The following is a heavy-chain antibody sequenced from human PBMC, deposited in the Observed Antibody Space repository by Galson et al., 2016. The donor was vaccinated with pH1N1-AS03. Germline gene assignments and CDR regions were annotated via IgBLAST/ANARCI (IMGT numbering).Heavy chain of an antibody. J-gene: IGHJ4*02. CDR3: ARFSGSYQFDY. CDR1: GYSISSGFH. V-gene: IGHV4-38-2*01. D-gene: IGHD1-26*01. CDR2: ISHSGNT. Sequence: ETLSLTCAVSGYSISSGFHWAWVRQPPSKGLEWIGTISHSGNTYYNPSLKSRVTMSVDTSKNQFSLKLSSVTAADAAVYHCARFSGSYQFDYWGQGTLVTVSS.